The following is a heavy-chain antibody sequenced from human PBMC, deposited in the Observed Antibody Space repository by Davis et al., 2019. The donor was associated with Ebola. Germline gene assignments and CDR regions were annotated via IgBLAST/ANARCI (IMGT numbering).Heavy chain of an antibody. V-gene: IGHV4-4*02. CDR3: ARAEGVIHAPFDC. CDR1: GGSISSSDW. J-gene: IGHJ4*02. Sequence: PSETLSLTCTVSGGSISSSDWWSWVRQPPGKGLEWIGEIYHSGSTNYNPSLNSRVTMSIDESENQFSLKLSSVTAADTAVYYCARAEGVIHAPFDCWGQGTLVTVSS. CDR2: IYHSGST. D-gene: IGHD2-2*01.